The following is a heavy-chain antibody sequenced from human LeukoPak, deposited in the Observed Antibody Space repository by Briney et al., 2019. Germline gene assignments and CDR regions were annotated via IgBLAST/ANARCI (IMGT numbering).Heavy chain of an antibody. Sequence: GGSVRLSCAASGFTFSDYYMSWIRQAPGKGLEWVSYISSSGSAIYYADSVKGRFTISRDDAKNSLYLQMNSLRAEDTAVYYCARGIDYGEGYDYWGQGTLVTVSS. J-gene: IGHJ4*02. CDR1: GFTFSDYY. D-gene: IGHD4-17*01. V-gene: IGHV3-11*04. CDR3: ARGIDYGEGYDY. CDR2: ISSSGSAI.